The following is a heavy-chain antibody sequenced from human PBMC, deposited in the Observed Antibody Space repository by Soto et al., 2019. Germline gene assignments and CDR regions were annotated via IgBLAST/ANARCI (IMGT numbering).Heavy chain of an antibody. CDR1: GFTFSSYG. CDR3: AKDLPHVAHFWSGYEHAGMDV. D-gene: IGHD3-3*02. Sequence: GESLRLSCAASGFTFSSYGMHWVRQALGKGLEWVAVISYDGSNKYYADSVKGRFTISRDNSKNTLYLQMNSLRAEDTAVYYCAKDLPHVAHFWSGYEHAGMDVWGQGT. CDR2: ISYDGSNK. J-gene: IGHJ6*02. V-gene: IGHV3-30*18.